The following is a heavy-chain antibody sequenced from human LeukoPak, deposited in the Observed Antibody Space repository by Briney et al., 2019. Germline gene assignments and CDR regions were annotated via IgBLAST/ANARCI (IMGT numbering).Heavy chain of an antibody. CDR3: ARDLGWFGESTYFDY. CDR1: GYTFTSYG. D-gene: IGHD3-10*01. Sequence: ASVKVSCKASGYTFTSYGISWVRQAPGQGLEWMGWISAYNGNTNYAQKLQGRVIMTTDTSTSTAYMELRSLRSDDTAVYYCARDLGWFGESTYFDYWGQGTLVTVSS. CDR2: ISAYNGNT. J-gene: IGHJ4*02. V-gene: IGHV1-18*01.